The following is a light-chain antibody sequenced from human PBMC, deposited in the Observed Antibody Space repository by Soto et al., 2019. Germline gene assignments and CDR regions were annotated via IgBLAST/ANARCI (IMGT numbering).Light chain of an antibody. Sequence: QSVLTQPPSASGSLGQSVTISCTGTNSDVGGYNYVSWYQQHPGKAPKLMIYEVSKRPSGVSNRFSGSKSGNTASLTVSGLQAEDEADYYCSSYASSSTLVFGGGTKLTVL. CDR3: SSYASSSTLV. V-gene: IGLV2-14*01. CDR1: NSDVGGYNY. J-gene: IGLJ3*02. CDR2: EVS.